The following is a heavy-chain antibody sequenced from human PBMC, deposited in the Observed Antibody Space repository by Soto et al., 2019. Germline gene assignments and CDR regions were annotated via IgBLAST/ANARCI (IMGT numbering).Heavy chain of an antibody. Sequence: SETLSLTCAVYGGSFSGYYWSWIRQPPGKGLEWIGEINHSGSTNYNPSLKSRVTISVDTSKNQFSLKLSSVTAADTAVYYCARSPARRFLFFVGPFVDWGQGTLVTVSS. V-gene: IGHV4-34*01. CDR2: INHSGST. CDR1: GGSFSGYY. CDR3: ARSPARRFLFFVGPFVD. J-gene: IGHJ4*02. D-gene: IGHD2-15*01.